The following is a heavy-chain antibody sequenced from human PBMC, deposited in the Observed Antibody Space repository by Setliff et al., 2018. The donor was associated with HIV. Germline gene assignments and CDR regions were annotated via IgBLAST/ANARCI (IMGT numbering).Heavy chain of an antibody. CDR3: ARKGSSSRSQEYYYDF. CDR2: IYYTGST. D-gene: IGHD6-13*01. Sequence: LSLTCTVSGGSIGSYYYYWGWIRQPPGKELEWIATIYYTGSTYYNPSLKSRVTISVDTSKNQFSLKLTSVTAADTAVYYCARKGSSSRSQEYYYDFWGQGTLVPVSS. CDR1: GGSIGSYYYY. V-gene: IGHV4-39*01. J-gene: IGHJ4*02.